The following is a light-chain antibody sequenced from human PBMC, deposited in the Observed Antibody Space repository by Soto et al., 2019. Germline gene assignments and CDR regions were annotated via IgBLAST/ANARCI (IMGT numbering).Light chain of an antibody. CDR2: DAS. CDR3: PRWNRCPLL. Sequence: RVIIGSRGILEVKAWKTGSVSYMASQTVTNNLAWYQQKPGQAPRLLIYDASTRATGVPARFSGGVSGTEFTMTFICLLSKHFAAYYCPRWNRCPLLFGGGTTVDIK. V-gene: IGKV3-15*01. CDR1: QTVTNN. J-gene: IGKJ4*01.